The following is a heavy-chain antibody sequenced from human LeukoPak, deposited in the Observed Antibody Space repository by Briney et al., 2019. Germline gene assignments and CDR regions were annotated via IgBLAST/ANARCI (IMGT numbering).Heavy chain of an antibody. J-gene: IGHJ5*02. CDR1: GGSISSGDYY. CDR3: ARETRFLEWSNNWFDP. CDR2: IYYSGST. D-gene: IGHD3-3*01. Sequence: PSETLSPTCTVSGGSISSGDYYWSWIRQPPGKGLEWIGYIYYSGSTYYNPSLKSRVTISVDTSKNQFSLKLSSVTAADTAVYYCARETRFLEWSNNWFDPWGQGTLVTVSS. V-gene: IGHV4-30-4*01.